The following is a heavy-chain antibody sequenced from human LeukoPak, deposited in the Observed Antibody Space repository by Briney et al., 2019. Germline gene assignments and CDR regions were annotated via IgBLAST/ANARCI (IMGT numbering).Heavy chain of an antibody. V-gene: IGHV3-30*02. CDR3: AKDPGIAAAGLY. Sequence: PGGSLRLSCAASGFTFSSYGMHWVRQAPGKGLEWVAFIRYDGSNKYYADSVKGRFTISRDNSKNTLYLQMNSLRAEDTAVYYCAKDPGIAAAGLYWGQGTLVTVSS. D-gene: IGHD6-13*01. CDR2: IRYDGSNK. J-gene: IGHJ4*02. CDR1: GFTFSSYG.